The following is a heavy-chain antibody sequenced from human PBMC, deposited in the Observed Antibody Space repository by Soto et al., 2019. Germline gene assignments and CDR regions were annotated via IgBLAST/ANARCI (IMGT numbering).Heavy chain of an antibody. CDR1: GGSISSYY. CDR3: ARHSRRITMVRGVPGYYYGMDV. CDR2: IYYSGST. J-gene: IGHJ6*02. D-gene: IGHD3-10*01. Sequence: SETLSLTCTVSGGSISSYYWSWIRQPPGKGLEWIGYIYYSGSTNYNPSLKSRVTISVDTSKNHFSLKLSSVTAADTAVYYCARHSRRITMVRGVPGYYYGMDVWGQGTTVTVSS. V-gene: IGHV4-59*08.